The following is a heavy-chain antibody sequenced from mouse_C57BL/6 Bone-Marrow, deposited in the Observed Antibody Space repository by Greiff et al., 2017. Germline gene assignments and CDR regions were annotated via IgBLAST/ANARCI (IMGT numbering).Heavy chain of an antibody. Sequence: VQLQQSGAELARPGASVKLSCKASGYTFTSYGISWVKQRTGQGLEWIGEIYPRSGNPYYNEKFKGKATLTADTSSSTAYMELRSLTSEDSAVYFCARDGYYFLDYAMDYWGQGTSVTVSS. V-gene: IGHV1-81*01. CDR3: ARDGYYFLDYAMDY. CDR1: GYTFTSYG. CDR2: IYPRSGNP. D-gene: IGHD2-3*01. J-gene: IGHJ4*01.